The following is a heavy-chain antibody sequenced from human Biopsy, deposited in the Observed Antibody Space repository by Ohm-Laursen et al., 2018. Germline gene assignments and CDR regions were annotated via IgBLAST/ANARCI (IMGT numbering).Heavy chain of an antibody. V-gene: IGHV3-9*01. Sequence: SSLRLSCSAVGFNFDDYAMHWVRQTPGKGLEWVSGMSRNNGFIGYADSVKGRFTISRDNAKNSLYLQMHSLRAEDTAFYYCAKASGYSSGWPIDYWGQGNLVTVSS. J-gene: IGHJ4*02. D-gene: IGHD6-19*01. CDR3: AKASGYSSGWPIDY. CDR1: GFNFDDYA. CDR2: MSRNNGFI.